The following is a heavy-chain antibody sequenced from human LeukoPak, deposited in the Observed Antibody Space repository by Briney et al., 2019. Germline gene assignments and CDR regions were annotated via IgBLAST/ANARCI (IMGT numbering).Heavy chain of an antibody. Sequence: GGTLRLSCAASGFTFSSYAMSWVRQAPGKGLEWVSAISGSGGSTYYADSVKGRFTISRDNSKNTLYLQMNSLRVEDMALYYCAKSSRITIFGVDNYFDYWGQGTLVTVSS. CDR2: ISGSGGST. D-gene: IGHD3-3*01. J-gene: IGHJ4*02. CDR1: GFTFSSYA. V-gene: IGHV3-23*01. CDR3: AKSSRITIFGVDNYFDY.